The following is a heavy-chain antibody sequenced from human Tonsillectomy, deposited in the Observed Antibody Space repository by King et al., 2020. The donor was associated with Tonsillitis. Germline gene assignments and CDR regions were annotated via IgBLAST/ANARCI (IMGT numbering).Heavy chain of an antibody. CDR3: SRGARLQLGQRVVVH. CDR1: GFNFGYYG. V-gene: IGHV3-30*02. Sequence: VQLVESGGGVVQPGGSLRLACVTSGFNFGYYGFHWVRQVTGRGMEWVATVRTRGSLIHYADSVRGRFTVSRDPSQTTVYLQMTGLTPADTAVYFCSRGARLQLGQRVVVHGGQGTLVTVS. CDR2: VRTRGSLI. D-gene: IGHD7-27*01. J-gene: IGHJ4*02.